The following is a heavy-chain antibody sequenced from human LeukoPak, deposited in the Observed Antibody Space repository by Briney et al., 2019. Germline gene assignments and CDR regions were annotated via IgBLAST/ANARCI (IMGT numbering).Heavy chain of an antibody. CDR3: ARHIYTETTYWFDP. Sequence: PSETLSLTCTVSGDSMSSSDSYWGWIRQPPGRGLEGTASMYFSGRTYYIAALKSRVTISLDTSKNQFSLKLSSVTAADTALYYCARHIYTETTYWFDPWGQGTLITVSS. CDR2: MYFSGRT. V-gene: IGHV4-39*01. D-gene: IGHD4-11*01. J-gene: IGHJ5*02. CDR1: GDSMSSSDSY.